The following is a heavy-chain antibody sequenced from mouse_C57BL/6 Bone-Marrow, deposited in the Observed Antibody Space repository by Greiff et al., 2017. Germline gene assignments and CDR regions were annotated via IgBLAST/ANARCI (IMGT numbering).Heavy chain of an antibody. CDR2: IDPENGDT. CDR3: TRIAY. Sequence: EVKLLESGAELVRPGASVKLSCTASGFNIKDDYMHWVKQRPEQGLEWIGWIDPENGDTEYASKFQGKATITVDTSSNTAYLQLSSLTSEATAVYYCTRIAYWGQGTLVTVSA. V-gene: IGHV14-4*01. J-gene: IGHJ3*01. CDR1: GFNIKDDY.